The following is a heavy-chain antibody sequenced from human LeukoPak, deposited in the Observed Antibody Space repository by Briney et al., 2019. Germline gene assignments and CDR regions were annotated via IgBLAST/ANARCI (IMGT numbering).Heavy chain of an antibody. D-gene: IGHD2-2*01. V-gene: IGHV3-21*01. CDR2: ISSSSSYI. Sequence: GGSLRLSCAASGFTFSSYSMNWVRQAPGKGLEWVSSISSSSSYIYYADSVKGRFTISRDNAKNSLYLQMNSLRAEDTAVYYCARDVGFRYQEVSYWGQGTLVTVSS. CDR3: ARDVGFRYQEVSY. J-gene: IGHJ4*02. CDR1: GFTFSSYS.